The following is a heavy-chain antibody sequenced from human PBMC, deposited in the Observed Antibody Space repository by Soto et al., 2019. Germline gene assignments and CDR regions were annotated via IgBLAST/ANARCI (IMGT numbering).Heavy chain of an antibody. V-gene: IGHV4-4*02. CDR3: ARNGDCTSGICYVGWFDP. CDR1: GGSMRNDDC. D-gene: IGHD2-2*01. J-gene: IGHJ5*02. CDR2: GCHYGNT. Sequence: QVQLQESGPGLVEPSGTLSLTCGVSGGSMRNDDCWSWVRQTPGQGLEWIGEGCHYGNTNYNPSLKSRATMSIDTSKNQSSLKVRSLTAADPAMYYCARNGDCTSGICYVGWFDPWRQGTLVSVSS.